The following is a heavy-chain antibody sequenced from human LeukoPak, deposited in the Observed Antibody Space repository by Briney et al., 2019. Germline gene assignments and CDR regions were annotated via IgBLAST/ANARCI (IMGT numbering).Heavy chain of an antibody. D-gene: IGHD6-19*01. CDR2: INPNSGGT. CDR1: GYTFTGYY. V-gene: IGHV1-2*02. J-gene: IGHJ1*01. CDR3: ARDRGQWLFRYFQH. Sequence: ASVKVSCKASGYTFTGYYMHWVRQAPGQGLEWMGWINPNSGGTNYAQEFQGRVTMTRDTSISTAYMELSRLRSDDTAVYYCARDRGQWLFRYFQHWGQGTLVTVSS.